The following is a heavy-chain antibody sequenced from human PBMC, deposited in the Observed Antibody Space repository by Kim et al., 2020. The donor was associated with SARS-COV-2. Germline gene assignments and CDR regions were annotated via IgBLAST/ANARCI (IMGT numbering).Heavy chain of an antibody. CDR2: INHSGST. J-gene: IGHJ6*01. D-gene: IGHD3-16*01. CDR1: GGSFSGYY. CDR3: ARGKAMITFGGVTHSYYY. V-gene: IGHV4-34*01. Sequence: SETLSLTCAVYGGSFSGYYWSWIRQPPGKGLEWIGEINHSGSTNYNPSLKSRVTISVDTSKNQFSLKLSSVTAADTAVYYCARGKAMITFGGVTHSYYY.